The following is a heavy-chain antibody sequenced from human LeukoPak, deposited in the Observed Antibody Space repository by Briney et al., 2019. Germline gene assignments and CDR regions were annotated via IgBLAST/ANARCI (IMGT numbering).Heavy chain of an antibody. CDR3: ARDRDYDILTGYYPSGQYFDY. V-gene: IGHV3-21*01. Sequence: GGSLRLSCAASGFTFSSYSMNWVRQAPGKGLEGVSSISSSSSYIYYADSVKGRFTISRDNAKNSLYLQMNSLRAEDTAVYYCARDRDYDILTGYYPSGQYFDYWGQGTLVTVSS. CDR2: ISSSSSYI. CDR1: GFTFSSYS. D-gene: IGHD3-9*01. J-gene: IGHJ4*02.